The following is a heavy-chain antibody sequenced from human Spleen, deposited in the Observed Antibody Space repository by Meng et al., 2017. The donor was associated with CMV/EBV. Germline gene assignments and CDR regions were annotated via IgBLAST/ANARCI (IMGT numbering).Heavy chain of an antibody. V-gene: IGHV3-23*01. CDR2: ITASGGST. CDR1: GFTFDDYA. D-gene: IGHD6-13*01. Sequence: GGSLRLSCAASGFTFDDYAMHWVRQAPGKGLEWVSPITASGGSTYYADSVKGRFTVSRDNSKNTLYLQLNSLRAEDTAVYYCAKAYSSSWYREYYDFWGQGTLVTVSS. J-gene: IGHJ4*02. CDR3: AKAYSSSWYREYYDF.